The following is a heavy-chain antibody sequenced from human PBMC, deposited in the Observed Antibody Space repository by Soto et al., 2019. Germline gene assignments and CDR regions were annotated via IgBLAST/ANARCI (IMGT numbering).Heavy chain of an antibody. V-gene: IGHV3-30-3*01. CDR3: ARDPSTMIVAYYFDY. CDR2: ISYDGSNK. J-gene: IGHJ4*02. Sequence: QVQLVESGGGVVQPGRSLRLSCAASGFTFSSYAMHWVRQAPGKGLEWVAVISYDGSNKYYADSVKGRFTISRDNSKNTLYLQMNSLRAEDTAVYYCARDPSTMIVAYYFDYWGQGTLVTVSS. CDR1: GFTFSSYA. D-gene: IGHD3-22*01.